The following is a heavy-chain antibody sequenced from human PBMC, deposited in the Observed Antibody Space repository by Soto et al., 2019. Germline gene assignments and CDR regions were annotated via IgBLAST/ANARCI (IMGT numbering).Heavy chain of an antibody. J-gene: IGHJ4*02. CDR2: ISSSSSYT. Sequence: QVQLVESGGGLVKPGGSLRLSCAASVFTFSDYYMSWIRQAPGKGLEWVSYISSSSSYTNYADSVQGRFTISRDNANNSLYLQMNSLRAEDTAVYYCARDSTGWRAVYDYWGQGTLVTVSS. CDR3: ARDSTGWRAVYDY. CDR1: VFTFSDYY. D-gene: IGHD6-19*01. V-gene: IGHV3-11*05.